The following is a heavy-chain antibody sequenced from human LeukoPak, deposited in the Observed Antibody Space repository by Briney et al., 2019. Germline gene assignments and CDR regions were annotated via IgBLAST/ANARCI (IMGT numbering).Heavy chain of an antibody. V-gene: IGHV3-11*06. D-gene: IGHD5-12*01. Sequence: KAGGSLRLSCAASGFTFSDYYMSWIRQAPGKGLEWVSSISSSSSYIYYADSVKGRFTISRDNAKNSLYLQMNSLRAEDTAVYYCASSATMSLYWGQGTLVTVSS. CDR3: ASSATMSLY. CDR1: GFTFSDYY. J-gene: IGHJ4*02. CDR2: ISSSSSYI.